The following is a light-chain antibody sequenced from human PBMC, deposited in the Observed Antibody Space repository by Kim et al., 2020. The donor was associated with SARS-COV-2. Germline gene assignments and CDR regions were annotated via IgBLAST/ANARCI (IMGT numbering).Light chain of an antibody. CDR2: QDS. Sequence: YELTQPPSVSVSPGQTASITCSVDKLGDKYACWYQQKPGQSPVLVIYQDSKRPSGIPERFSGSNSGNTATLTISGTQAMDEADYYCQAWDSSTHWVFG. J-gene: IGLJ3*02. CDR1: KLGDKY. CDR3: QAWDSSTHWV. V-gene: IGLV3-1*01.